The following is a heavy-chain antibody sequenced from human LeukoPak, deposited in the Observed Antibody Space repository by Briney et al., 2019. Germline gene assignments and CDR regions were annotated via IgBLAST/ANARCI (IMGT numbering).Heavy chain of an antibody. Sequence: PGGSLRLSCAASGFTFSAYAMSWVRQAPGKGLEWVSGISAWGDNTYSADSVRGRFTISRDNSKNTLYLQMNSLRVEDTAVYYCAKDGGTVTSYYFDSWGLGTLDTVSS. CDR2: ISAWGDNT. V-gene: IGHV3-23*01. CDR1: GFTFSAYA. D-gene: IGHD4-11*01. CDR3: AKDGGTVTSYYFDS. J-gene: IGHJ4*02.